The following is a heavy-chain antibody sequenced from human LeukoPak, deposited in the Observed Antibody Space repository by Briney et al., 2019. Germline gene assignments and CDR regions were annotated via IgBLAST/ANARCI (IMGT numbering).Heavy chain of an antibody. CDR2: VYYNGNI. CDR3: ARQGTTWLTNFDY. D-gene: IGHD2-2*01. CDR1: GGSISSYY. J-gene: IGHJ4*02. V-gene: IGHV4-59*08. Sequence: SETLSLTCTVSGGSISSYYWSWIRQPPGKGLEWIGYVYYNGNINYNPSLMSRLTISVDTSKNQFFLNLASVTAADTAVYYCARQGTTWLTNFDYWGRGTLVTVSS.